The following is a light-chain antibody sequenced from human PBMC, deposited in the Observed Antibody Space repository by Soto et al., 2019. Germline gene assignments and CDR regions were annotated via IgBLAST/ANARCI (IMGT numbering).Light chain of an antibody. CDR1: ESIRTW. CDR2: DAS. Sequence: DIQMTQSPSTLSASIGDRVTITCRASESIRTWLAWYQHKPGKAPKFLIYDASSLESGVPSRFSGSGSGTEFTLTIRSLQPDDFATYYCQQYNNYPRTFGQGTKVDIK. J-gene: IGKJ1*01. V-gene: IGKV1-5*01. CDR3: QQYNNYPRT.